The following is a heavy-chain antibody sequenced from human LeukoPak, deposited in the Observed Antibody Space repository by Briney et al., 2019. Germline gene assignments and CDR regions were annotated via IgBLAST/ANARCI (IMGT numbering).Heavy chain of an antibody. D-gene: IGHD2-2*01. CDR2: ISSSGSTI. CDR3: ARRYCSSTSCTLDY. V-gene: IGHV3-48*03. Sequence: GGSLRLSCAASGFTFSSYEMNWVRQAPGKGLEWVSYISSSGSTIYYADSVKGRFTISRDNAKNSLYLQMNSLRAEDTAVYYCARRYCSSTSCTLDYWGQGTLVTVSS. J-gene: IGHJ4*02. CDR1: GFTFSSYE.